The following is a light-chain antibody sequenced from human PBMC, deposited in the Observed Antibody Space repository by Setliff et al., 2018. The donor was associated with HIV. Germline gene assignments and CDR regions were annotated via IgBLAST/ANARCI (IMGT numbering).Light chain of an antibody. Sequence: QSALTQPPSVSGAPGQRVTISCTGSSSNIGAGYDVHWYQQFPGTAPKLLVYGNSSRPSGVPDRFSGSKSGTSASLAITGLQAEDEADYYCQSYDSSLSALYVFGTGTKVTVL. CDR2: GNS. CDR1: SSNIGAGYD. J-gene: IGLJ1*01. V-gene: IGLV1-40*01. CDR3: QSYDSSLSALYV.